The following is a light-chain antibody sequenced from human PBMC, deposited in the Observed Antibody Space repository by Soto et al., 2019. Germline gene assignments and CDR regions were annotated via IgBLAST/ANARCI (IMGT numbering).Light chain of an antibody. CDR2: GAS. Sequence: EIVLTQSPVTLSVSPGDGATLSCRASQTVGSDLAWYQQKPGQAPRLLIYGASTRAAGVPARFSASGSGTEFTLTIDNLQSDDFAVYYCQHHSAWPVTFGQGT. J-gene: IGKJ2*01. CDR3: QHHSAWPVT. V-gene: IGKV3-15*01. CDR1: QTVGSD.